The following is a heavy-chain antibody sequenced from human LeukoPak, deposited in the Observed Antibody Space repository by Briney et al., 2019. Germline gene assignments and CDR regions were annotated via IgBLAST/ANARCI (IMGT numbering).Heavy chain of an antibody. CDR1: GYSFTSDW. V-gene: IGHV5-51*01. CDR2: IYPGDSDT. Sequence: KDGESLQVSCKGSGYSFTSDWIGWVRQMPGKGLEWMGIIYPGDSDTRYSPSFQGQVTISADKSVNTAYLQWSSLKASDTAMYYCARLSGRVVCSAGSCYIDSWGQGTLVTVSS. CDR3: ARLSGRVVCSAGSCYIDS. D-gene: IGHD2-15*01. J-gene: IGHJ4*02.